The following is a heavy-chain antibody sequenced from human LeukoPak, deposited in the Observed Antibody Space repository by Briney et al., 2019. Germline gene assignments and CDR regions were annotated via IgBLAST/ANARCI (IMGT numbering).Heavy chain of an antibody. CDR3: ARRYYDSSGYPYYFDY. CDR2: INHSRST. CDR1: GGSFSGYY. Sequence: PSETLSLTCAVYGGSFSGYYWSWIRQPPGKGLEWIGEINHSRSTNYNPSLKSRVTISVDTSKNQFPLKLSSVTAADTAVYYCARRYYDSSGYPYYFDYWGQGTLVTVSS. J-gene: IGHJ4*02. D-gene: IGHD3-22*01. V-gene: IGHV4-34*01.